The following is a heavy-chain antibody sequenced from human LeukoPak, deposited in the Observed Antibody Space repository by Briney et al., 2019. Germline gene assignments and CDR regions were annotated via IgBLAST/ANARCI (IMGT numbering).Heavy chain of an antibody. Sequence: SETLSLTCTVSGYSISSGYYWGWIRQPPGKGLEWIGGIYHSGSTYYNPSLKSRVTISVDTSKNQFSLKLSSVTAADTAVYYCARDRRGLNDAFDIWGQGTMVTVSS. CDR2: IYHSGST. V-gene: IGHV4-38-2*02. D-gene: IGHD3/OR15-3a*01. CDR1: GYSISSGYY. CDR3: ARDRRGLNDAFDI. J-gene: IGHJ3*02.